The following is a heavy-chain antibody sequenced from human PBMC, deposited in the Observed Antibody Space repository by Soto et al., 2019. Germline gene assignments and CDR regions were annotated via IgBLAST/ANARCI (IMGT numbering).Heavy chain of an antibody. CDR3: ARINIVVVVAATNWFDP. D-gene: IGHD2-15*01. J-gene: IGHJ5*02. Sequence: GASVKVSCKASGYTFTSYGISWVRQAPGQGLEWMGWISAYNGNTNYAQKLQGRVTMTTDTSTSTAYMELRSLRSDDTAVYYCARINIVVVVAATNWFDPWGQGTLVTVSS. CDR1: GYTFTSYG. CDR2: ISAYNGNT. V-gene: IGHV1-18*01.